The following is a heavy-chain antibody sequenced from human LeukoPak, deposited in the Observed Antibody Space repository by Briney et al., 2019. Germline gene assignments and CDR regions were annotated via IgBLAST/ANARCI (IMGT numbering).Heavy chain of an antibody. J-gene: IGHJ6*04. CDR2: INHRGST. CDR1: GGSFSGYY. D-gene: IGHD6-19*01. V-gene: IGHV4-34*01. Sequence: PSETLSLTCAVYGGSFSGYYWSWIRQPPGKGLEWIGEINHRGSTNYNPSLKSRVTISVDTSKNQFSLKLSSVTAADTAVYYCARSGRAVAGINYYYGMDVWGKGTTVTVSS. CDR3: ARSGRAVAGINYYYGMDV.